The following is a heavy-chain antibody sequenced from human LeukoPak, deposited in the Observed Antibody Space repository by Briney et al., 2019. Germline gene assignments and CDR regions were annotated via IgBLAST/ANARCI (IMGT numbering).Heavy chain of an antibody. Sequence: GGSLRLSCEASGVTFRSYWMHWVRQTPGRGRVWVASLKSEVSRITYADSVKGLFTISRDNTKNPLYLPMSSLIAADTAVYYCARGGGYGDFWGRGTLVTVSS. V-gene: IGHV3-74*01. J-gene: IGHJ4*02. D-gene: IGHD2-21*01. CDR1: GVTFRSYW. CDR2: LKSEVSRI. CDR3: ARGGGYGDF.